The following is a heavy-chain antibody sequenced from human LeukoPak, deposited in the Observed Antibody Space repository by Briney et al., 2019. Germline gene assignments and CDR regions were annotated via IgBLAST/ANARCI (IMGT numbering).Heavy chain of an antibody. CDR3: AREESYGDYVRYYYYYGMDV. Sequence: GASVKVSCKASGYTFTSYYMHWVRQAPGQGLEWMGIINPSGGSTSYAQKFQGRVTMTRDTSTSTVYMELSSLRSEDTAVYHCAREESYGDYVRYYYYYGMDVWGQGTTVTVSS. V-gene: IGHV1-46*01. J-gene: IGHJ6*02. D-gene: IGHD4-17*01. CDR1: GYTFTSYY. CDR2: INPSGGST.